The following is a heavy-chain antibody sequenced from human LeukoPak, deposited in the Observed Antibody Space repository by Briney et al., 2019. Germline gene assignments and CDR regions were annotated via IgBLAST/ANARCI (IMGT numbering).Heavy chain of an antibody. CDR3: AREGPSGYYFDY. J-gene: IGHJ4*02. CDR1: GYTFTGYY. V-gene: IGHV1-2*04. Sequence: ASVKVSCKASGYTFTGYYMHWVRQAPGQGLEWMGWINPNSGGTNYAQKFQGWVTMTRDTSISTAYMELSRLRSGGTAVYYCAREGPSGYYFDYWGQGTLVTVSS. D-gene: IGHD6-25*01. CDR2: INPNSGGT.